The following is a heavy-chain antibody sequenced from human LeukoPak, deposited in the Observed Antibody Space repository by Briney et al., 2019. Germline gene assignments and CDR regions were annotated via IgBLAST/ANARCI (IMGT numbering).Heavy chain of an antibody. D-gene: IGHD1-14*01. CDR2: IWYDGSNK. Sequence: GGALTLSYATYGCSVSSYDMHWVREAPGTGKERVAVIWYDGSNKYYADSVKGRFTISRDNSKNTLYLQMNSLRAEDTGVYYCARGASPTEDLFDYWGQGTLVTVSS. V-gene: IGHV3-33*01. CDR1: GCSVSSYD. J-gene: IGHJ4*02. CDR3: ARGASPTEDLFDY.